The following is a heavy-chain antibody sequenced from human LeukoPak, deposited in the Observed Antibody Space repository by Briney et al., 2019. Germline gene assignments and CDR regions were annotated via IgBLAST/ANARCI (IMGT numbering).Heavy chain of an antibody. D-gene: IGHD3-10*01. V-gene: IGHV4-38-2*02. J-gene: IGHJ5*02. Sequence: SETLSLTCSVSGYSISSGYYWGWIRQPPGQGLEWIGSMYYRGSTDYSPSLKSRVTVSVDTTKNQFSLKLSSVTAADTAVYYCAGRITMVRGVIWDPWGQGTLVTVSS. CDR1: GYSISSGYY. CDR2: MYYRGST. CDR3: AGRITMVRGVIWDP.